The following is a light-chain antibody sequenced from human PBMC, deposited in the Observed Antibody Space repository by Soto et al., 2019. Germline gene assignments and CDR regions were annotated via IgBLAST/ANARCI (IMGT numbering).Light chain of an antibody. CDR2: EVS. CDR3: SSFTNSATRV. Sequence: QSVLTQPPSASGSPGHSVTLSCTGTSSDVGGYNYVSWYQFHPGKAPKLMIYEVSNRPSGVSDRFSGSKSGYTASLTISGLQAEDEAEYYCSSFTNSATRVFGGGTKLTVL. CDR1: SSDVGGYNY. J-gene: IGLJ3*02. V-gene: IGLV2-14*01.